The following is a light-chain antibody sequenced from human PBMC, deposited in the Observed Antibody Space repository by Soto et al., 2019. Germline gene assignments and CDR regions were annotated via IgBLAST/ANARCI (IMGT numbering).Light chain of an antibody. CDR3: CSYAGATAV. J-gene: IGLJ2*01. CDR1: SSDVGGYNY. CDR2: DVS. Sequence: QSALTQPRSVSGSPGQSVTISCTGTSSDVGGYNYVSWYQQHPGKAPKLMIYDVSKRPSGVPDRFSGSKSGNTASLTISGIQAEDEADYYCCSYAGATAVFGGGTKLTVL. V-gene: IGLV2-11*01.